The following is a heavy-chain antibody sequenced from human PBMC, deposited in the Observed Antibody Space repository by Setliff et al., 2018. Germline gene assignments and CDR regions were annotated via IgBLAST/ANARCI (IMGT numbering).Heavy chain of an antibody. CDR2: ISAYNGNT. V-gene: IGHV1-18*01. CDR1: GYTFTSYG. CDR3: ARYITGTTPADY. D-gene: IGHD1-7*01. J-gene: IGHJ4*02. Sequence: ASVKVSCKASGYTFTSYGISWVRQAPGQGLEWMGWISAYNGNTNYAQKLQGSVTMTTDTSTSTAYMELRSLRSDDTAVYYCARYITGTTPADYWGQGTLVTVSS.